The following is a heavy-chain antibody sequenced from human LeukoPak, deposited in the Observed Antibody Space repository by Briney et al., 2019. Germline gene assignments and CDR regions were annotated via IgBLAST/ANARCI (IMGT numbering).Heavy chain of an antibody. CDR1: GFTFKNYA. CDR2: ISGDAVTS. CDR3: AGGTPYYFDY. Sequence: GGSLRLSCAASGFTFKNYAMNWVRQSPGQGLEWVSTISGDAVTSWYADSVKGRFTVSRDNSKNIVFLQMNNLRAEDTAVYYCAGGTPYYFDYWGQGTLVTVSS. D-gene: IGHD1-14*01. V-gene: IGHV3-23*01. J-gene: IGHJ4*02.